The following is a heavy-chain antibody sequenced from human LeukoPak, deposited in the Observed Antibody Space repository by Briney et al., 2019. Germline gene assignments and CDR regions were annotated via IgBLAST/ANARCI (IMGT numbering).Heavy chain of an antibody. V-gene: IGHV3-7*01. D-gene: IGHD1-26*01. CDR3: ASSGSYRFDY. CDR1: GFTVSSNY. Sequence: GGSLRLSCAASGFTVSSNYMSWVRQAPGKGLEWVANIKQDGRKKSYVDSVKGRFTISRDNAKNSLYLQMNSLRDEDTAVYYCASSGSYRFDYWGQGTLVTVSS. CDR2: IKQDGRKK. J-gene: IGHJ4*02.